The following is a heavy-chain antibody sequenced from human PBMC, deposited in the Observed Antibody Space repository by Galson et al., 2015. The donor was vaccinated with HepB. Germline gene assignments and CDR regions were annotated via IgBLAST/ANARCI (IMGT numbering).Heavy chain of an antibody. D-gene: IGHD4-23*01. Sequence: SLRLSCAASGFTFSSHGMHWVRQAPGKGLECVAVIWYDGSNKYYADSVKGRCTVSRDNSKNTLYLQMNSLRAEDTAVYYCARDPYGGSTYGDYWGQGTLVTVSS. CDR3: ARDPYGGSTYGDY. J-gene: IGHJ4*02. V-gene: IGHV3-33*01. CDR2: IWYDGSNK. CDR1: GFTFSSHG.